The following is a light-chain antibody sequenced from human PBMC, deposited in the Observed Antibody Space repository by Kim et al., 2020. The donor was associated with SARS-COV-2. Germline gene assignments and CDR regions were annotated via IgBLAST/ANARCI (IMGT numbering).Light chain of an antibody. CDR3: QSYDDTTVV. V-gene: IGLV6-57*03. CDR1: SGSFASSY. CDR2: EGY. J-gene: IGLJ2*01. Sequence: TVTTTCTRGSGSFASSYVQWFHPRPGSGPTTVIFEGYQRPSGVPDRFSGSVDSSSNSASLAISGLKTEDEGNYYCQSYDDTTVVFGGGTQLTVL.